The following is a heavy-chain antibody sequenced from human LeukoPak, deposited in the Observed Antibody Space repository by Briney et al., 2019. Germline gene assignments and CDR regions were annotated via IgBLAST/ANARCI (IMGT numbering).Heavy chain of an antibody. Sequence: PGGSLRLSCATSGVTGITNYRSWGRQAPGKGLEWVSSISSSSSYIYYADSVKGRFTISRDNAKNSLYLQMNSLRAEDTAVYYCARDLSGVRLGELSPRSDYWGQGNLVTVSS. V-gene: IGHV3-21*01. CDR2: ISSSSSYI. D-gene: IGHD3-16*02. J-gene: IGHJ4*02. CDR1: GVTGITNY. CDR3: ARDLSGVRLGELSPRSDY.